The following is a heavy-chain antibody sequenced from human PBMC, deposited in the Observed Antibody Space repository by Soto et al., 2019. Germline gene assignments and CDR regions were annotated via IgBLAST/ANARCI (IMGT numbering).Heavy chain of an antibody. D-gene: IGHD3-3*01. Sequence: GGSLRLSCAASGFTFSSYAMSWVRQAPGKGLEWVSAISGSGGSTYYADSVKGRFTISRDNSKNTLYLQMNSLRAEDTAVYYCAKSSNSIGSLLRFLEWFFDYWGQGTLVTVSS. CDR3: AKSSNSIGSLLRFLEWFFDY. CDR1: GFTFSSYA. J-gene: IGHJ4*02. CDR2: ISGSGGST. V-gene: IGHV3-23*01.